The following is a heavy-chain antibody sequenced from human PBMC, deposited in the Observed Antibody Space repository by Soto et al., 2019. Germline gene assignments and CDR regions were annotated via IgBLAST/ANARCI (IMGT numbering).Heavy chain of an antibody. V-gene: IGHV1-69*01. Sequence: QVQLVQSGAEVKKPGSSVKVSCKASGGTFSSYAISWVRQAPGQGLEWMGGIIPIFGTANYAQKFQGRVTITADESTSTAYMERSSLRSEDTAVYYCASPGRSSWYVGNDYWGQGTLVTVSS. J-gene: IGHJ4*02. CDR1: GGTFSSYA. D-gene: IGHD6-13*01. CDR3: ASPGRSSWYVGNDY. CDR2: IIPIFGTA.